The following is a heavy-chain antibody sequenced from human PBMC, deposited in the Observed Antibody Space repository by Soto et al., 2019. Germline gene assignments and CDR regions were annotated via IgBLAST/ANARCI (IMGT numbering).Heavy chain of an antibody. CDR2: INPSGGST. Sequence: ASVKVSCKASGYTFTSYYMHWVRQAPGQGLEWMGIINPSGGSTSYAQKFQGRVTMTRDTSTSTVYMELSSLRSEDTAVYYCARGYCSSTTCTNDIVPSYYYGMDVWGQGTTVTVSS. D-gene: IGHD2-2*01. V-gene: IGHV1-46*01. CDR3: ARGYCSSTTCTNDIVPSYYYGMDV. CDR1: GYTFTSYY. J-gene: IGHJ6*02.